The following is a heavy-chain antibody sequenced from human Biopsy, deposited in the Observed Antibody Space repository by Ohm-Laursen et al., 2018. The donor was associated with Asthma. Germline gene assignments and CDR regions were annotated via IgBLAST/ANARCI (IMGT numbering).Heavy chain of an antibody. V-gene: IGHV3-30-3*01. D-gene: IGHD6-19*01. J-gene: IGHJ4*02. CDR3: AGEGVAGTHIED. CDR1: RFTYE. Sequence: SLRLSCAASRFTYEMHWVRQAPGKGLEWVAVISYDGSSIYYADSVKGRFTISRDNSKNTLSLQMNSLTAEDAAVYYCAGEGVAGTHIEDWGQGTLVTVSS. CDR2: ISYDGSSI.